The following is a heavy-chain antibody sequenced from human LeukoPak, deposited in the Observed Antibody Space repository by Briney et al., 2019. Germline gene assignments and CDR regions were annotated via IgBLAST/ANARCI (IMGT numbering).Heavy chain of an antibody. Sequence: SETLSLTCTVSGGSISSYYWSWIRQPAGKGLEWIGRIYTSGSTNYNPSLKSRVTMSVDTFKNQFSLKLSSVTAADTAVYYCARAVITIFGVMDYFDYWGQGTLVTVSS. CDR1: GGSISSYY. CDR2: IYTSGST. CDR3: ARAVITIFGVMDYFDY. D-gene: IGHD3-3*01. V-gene: IGHV4-4*07. J-gene: IGHJ4*02.